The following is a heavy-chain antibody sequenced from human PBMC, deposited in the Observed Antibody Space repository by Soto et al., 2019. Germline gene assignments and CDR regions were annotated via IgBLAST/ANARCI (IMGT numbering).Heavy chain of an antibody. CDR2: IHHSGDT. D-gene: IGHD2-8*01. Sequence: SETLSLTCAVSGGSMSFYSWSWIRQPPGKGLEWIGYIHHSGDTDYNPSLKSRVTISVDRPQNQLSLKLTSVTTADTAVYYCARAHCSNGICYAFDTWGPGTKVTVSS. CDR1: GGSMSFYS. J-gene: IGHJ3*02. CDR3: ARAHCSNGICYAFDT. V-gene: IGHV4-59*01.